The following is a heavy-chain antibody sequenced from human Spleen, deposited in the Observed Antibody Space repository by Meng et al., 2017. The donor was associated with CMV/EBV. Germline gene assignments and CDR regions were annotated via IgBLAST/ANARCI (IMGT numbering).Heavy chain of an antibody. CDR3: ARGTNNFDY. V-gene: IGHV4-61*02. D-gene: IGHD2-8*01. CDR1: NGSISSGRYY. Sequence: QGQLQESGPGLVKPSQTLSLTCTVANGSISSGRYYWSWIRQPAGKGLEWIGRIYTSGSTNYNPYLKSRVTILMDTSKNQFSLKLTSVTAADTAVYYCARGTNNFDYWGQGTLVTVSS. J-gene: IGHJ4*02. CDR2: IYTSGST.